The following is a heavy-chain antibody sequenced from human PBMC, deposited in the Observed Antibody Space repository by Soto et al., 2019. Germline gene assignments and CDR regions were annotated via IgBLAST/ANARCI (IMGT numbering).Heavy chain of an antibody. CDR1: GFTFSNAW. V-gene: IGHV3-15*01. D-gene: IGHD3-10*01. CDR3: TTGPRWRVLCFGEPSHFDY. J-gene: IGHJ4*02. Sequence: EVQLVESGGGLVKPGGSLRLSCAASGFTFSNAWMSWVRQAPGKGLEWVGRIKSKTDGGTTDYAAPVKGRFTISRDDSKNTLYLQMNSLKTEDTAVYYCTTGPRWRVLCFGEPSHFDYWGQGTLVTVSS. CDR2: IKSKTDGGTT.